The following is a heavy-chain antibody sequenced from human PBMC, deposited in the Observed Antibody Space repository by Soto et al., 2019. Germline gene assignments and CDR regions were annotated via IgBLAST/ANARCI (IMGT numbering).Heavy chain of an antibody. V-gene: IGHV5-51*01. D-gene: IGHD6-13*01. CDR1: GYNFRHYY. J-gene: IGHJ4*02. Sequence: PGESLKISCQASGYNFRHYYIAWVRQKPGRGLEWVGLIYPGDSDVRYSPSVQGQVTISVDRSTDTACLQWNSLEASDTAIYYCAVFRSSWFGDGRLDSWGPGTLVTVSS. CDR2: IYPGDSDV. CDR3: AVFRSSWFGDGRLDS.